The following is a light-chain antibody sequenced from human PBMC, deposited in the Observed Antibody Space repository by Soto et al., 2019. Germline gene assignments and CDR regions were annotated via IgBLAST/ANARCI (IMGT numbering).Light chain of an antibody. CDR1: RSNIGAGYD. CDR3: QSYDSSLSEGV. CDR2: GNS. Sequence: QSVLTQPPSVSGAPGQRVTISCTGSRSNIGAGYDVHWYQQLPGTAPKLLIYGNSNRPSGVPDRFSGSKSGTSASLAISGLQADDEADYYCQSYDSSLSEGVFGGGTKLTVL. V-gene: IGLV1-40*01. J-gene: IGLJ2*01.